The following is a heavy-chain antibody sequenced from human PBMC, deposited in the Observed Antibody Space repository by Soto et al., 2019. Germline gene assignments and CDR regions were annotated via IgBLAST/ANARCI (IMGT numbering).Heavy chain of an antibody. CDR1: GYAFTGYY. D-gene: IGHD3-3*01. Sequence: GASVKVSCKASGYAFTGYYMHWVRQAPGQGLEWMGWINPNSGGANYAQKFQGRVTMTRDTSIGTAYMELSRLRSDDTAVYYCARDGDDDSNYGMDVWGQGTTVTVSS. CDR3: ARDGDDDSNYGMDV. J-gene: IGHJ6*02. V-gene: IGHV1-2*02. CDR2: INPNSGGA.